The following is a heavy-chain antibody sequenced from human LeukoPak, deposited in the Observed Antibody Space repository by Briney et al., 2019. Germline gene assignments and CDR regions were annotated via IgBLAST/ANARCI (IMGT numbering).Heavy chain of an antibody. Sequence: PGGSLRLSCAASGFTFNNYAMTWVRQAPGKGPEWVSIITGDGTGTKDADSVKGRFTISRDNSKNALYLQMNILRAEDTAVYYCAKVAIIAVAGTPDYWGQGTLVTVSS. V-gene: IGHV3-23*01. CDR2: ITGDGTGT. J-gene: IGHJ4*02. CDR1: GFTFNNYA. D-gene: IGHD6-19*01. CDR3: AKVAIIAVAGTPDY.